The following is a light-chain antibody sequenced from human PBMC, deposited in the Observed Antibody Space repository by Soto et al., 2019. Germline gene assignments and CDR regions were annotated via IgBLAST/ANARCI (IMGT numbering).Light chain of an antibody. Sequence: DIQMTQSPSTLSASVGDRVTITCRASQSISSWLAWYQQKPGKAPKLLIYKASTLQSGVPSRFTGCGSGTEFTLAISSLQPDDSATYYCQQYNDNWTFGQGTKVEIK. CDR1: QSISSW. V-gene: IGKV1-5*03. CDR2: KAS. J-gene: IGKJ1*01. CDR3: QQYNDNWT.